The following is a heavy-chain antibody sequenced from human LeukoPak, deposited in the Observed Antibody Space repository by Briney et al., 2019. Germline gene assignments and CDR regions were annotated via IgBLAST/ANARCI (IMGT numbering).Heavy chain of an antibody. Sequence: IXYXGXXKYXADSVKGRFTISRDNSKNTLYLQMNSLRAEDTAVYYCARERGTTYYYGSGSPQPLSYYYGMDVWGQGTTVTVSS. CDR3: ARERGTTYYYGSGSPQPLSYYYGMDV. D-gene: IGHD3-10*01. J-gene: IGHJ6*02. CDR2: IXYXGXXK. V-gene: IGHV3-30*01.